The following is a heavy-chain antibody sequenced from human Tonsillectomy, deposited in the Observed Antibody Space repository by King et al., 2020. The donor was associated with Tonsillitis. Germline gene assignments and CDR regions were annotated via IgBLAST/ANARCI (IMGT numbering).Heavy chain of an antibody. D-gene: IGHD3/OR15-3a*01. CDR2: INNDGSGT. V-gene: IGHV3-74*01. CDR1: GFTFSSYW. CDR3: ARAQEDYFFDY. Sequence: VQLVESGGGLVQPGGSLRLSCAASGFTFSSYWLHWVRQAPGKGPVWVARINNDGSGTRYADSVKGRFTISRDNAKNTVYLQVNSLRAEDTAVYYCARAQEDYFFDYWGQGTLVTVSS. J-gene: IGHJ4*02.